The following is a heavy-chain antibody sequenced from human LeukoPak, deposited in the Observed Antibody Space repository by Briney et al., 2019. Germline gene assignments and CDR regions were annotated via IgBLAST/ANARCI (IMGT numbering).Heavy chain of an antibody. CDR1: GFPVSRNY. J-gene: IGHJ4*02. V-gene: IGHV3-53*01. Sequence: GGSLRLSCTASGFPVSRNYMSWVRQAPGKGLEWVSGIYSGGHIYCADSVKGRFTISRDTSKNTLDLQMNSLRAEDTAVYYCARNPDRPDSSSWTLGYWGQGTLVTVSS. CDR2: IYSGGHI. D-gene: IGHD6-13*01. CDR3: ARNPDRPDSSSWTLGY.